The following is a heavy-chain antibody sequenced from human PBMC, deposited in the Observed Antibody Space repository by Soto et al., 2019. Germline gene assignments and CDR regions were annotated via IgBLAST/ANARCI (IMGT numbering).Heavy chain of an antibody. V-gene: IGHV3-11*01. D-gene: IGHD2-15*01. Sequence: GGSLRLSCAASGFTFSDYYMSWIRQAPGKGLEWVSYISSSGSTIYYADSVKGRFTISRDNAKNSLYLQMNSLRAEDTAVYYCARDEGYCSGGSCYNPDSAFDIWGQGTMVTVSS. CDR1: GFTFSDYY. J-gene: IGHJ3*02. CDR3: ARDEGYCSGGSCYNPDSAFDI. CDR2: ISSSGSTI.